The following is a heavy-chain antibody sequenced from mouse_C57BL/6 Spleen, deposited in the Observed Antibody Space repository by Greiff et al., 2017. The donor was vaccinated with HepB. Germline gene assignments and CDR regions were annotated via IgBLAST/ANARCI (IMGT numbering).Heavy chain of an antibody. CDR1: GYAFSSYW. D-gene: IGHD1-1*01. V-gene: IGHV1-80*01. CDR2: IYPGDGDT. J-gene: IGHJ4*01. CDR3: ARPYGGYYAMDY. Sequence: VQLQQSGAELVKPGASVKISCTASGYAFSSYWMNWVRQRPGKGLEWIGQIYPGDGDTNYNGKFKGKATLTADKSSSTAYMQLSSLTSEDSAVYFCARPYGGYYAMDYWGQGTSVTVSS.